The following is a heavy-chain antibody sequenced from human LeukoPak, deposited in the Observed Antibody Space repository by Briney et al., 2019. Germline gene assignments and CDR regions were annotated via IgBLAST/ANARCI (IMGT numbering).Heavy chain of an antibody. Sequence: SETLSLTCAVYGGSFSGYYWSWIRQPPGKGLEWIGEINHSGSTNYNPSLKSRVTISVDTSKNQFSLKLSSVTAADTAVYYCARGLKGDYGSGSPSPTPPPFYFDYWGQGTLVTVSS. CDR2: INHSGST. V-gene: IGHV4-34*01. CDR1: GGSFSGYY. D-gene: IGHD3-10*01. J-gene: IGHJ4*02. CDR3: ARGLKGDYGSGSPSPTPPPFYFDY.